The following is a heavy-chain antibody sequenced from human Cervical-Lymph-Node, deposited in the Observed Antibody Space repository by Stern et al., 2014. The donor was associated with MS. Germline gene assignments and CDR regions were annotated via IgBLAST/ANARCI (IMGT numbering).Heavy chain of an antibody. CDR3: ARGVQEYQLLTRGGWFDP. J-gene: IGHJ5*02. V-gene: IGHV1-46*03. D-gene: IGHD2-2*01. CDR1: GYTFTSYY. Sequence: VQLVESGAEVKKPGASVKVSCKASGYTFTSYYMHWVRQAPGQGLEWMGIINPSGGSTSYAQKFQGRVTMTRDTSTSTVYMELSSLRSEDTAVYYCARGVQEYQLLTRGGWFDPWGQGTLVTVSS. CDR2: INPSGGST.